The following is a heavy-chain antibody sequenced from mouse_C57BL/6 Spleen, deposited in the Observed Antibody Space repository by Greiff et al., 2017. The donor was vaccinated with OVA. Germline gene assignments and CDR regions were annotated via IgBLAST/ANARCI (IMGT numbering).Heavy chain of an antibody. Sequence: VKLMESGAELVRPGTSVKVSCKASGYAFTNYLIEWVKQRPGQGLEWIGVINPGSGGTNYNEKFKGKATLTADKSSSTAYMQLSSLTSEDSAVYFCARGWFDYWGQGTTLTVSS. CDR1: GYAFTNYL. V-gene: IGHV1-54*01. CDR2: INPGSGGT. J-gene: IGHJ2*01. CDR3: ARGWFDY. D-gene: IGHD2-3*01.